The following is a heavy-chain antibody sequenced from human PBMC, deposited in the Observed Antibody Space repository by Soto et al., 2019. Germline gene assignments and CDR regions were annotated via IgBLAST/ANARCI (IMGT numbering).Heavy chain of an antibody. V-gene: IGHV5-10-1*01. CDR1: GYSFTSYL. CDR3: ERPFTETGMDV. J-gene: IGHJ6*02. Sequence: PGESLKIYFKGSGYSFTSYLISWVRQMPVKGLEWMGRIDPSDSYTNYSPSFQGHVTISADKSISTAYLQWSSLKASDTAMYYCERPFTETGMDVLGQGTTVTVYS. CDR2: IDPSDSYT.